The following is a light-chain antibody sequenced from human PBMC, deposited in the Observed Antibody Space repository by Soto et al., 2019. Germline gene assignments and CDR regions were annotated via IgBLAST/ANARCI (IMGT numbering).Light chain of an antibody. CDR2: AAS. Sequence: DIQLTQSPSFLSASVGDRVTITCRASQSISSYLAWYQQKPGKAPKLLIYAASTLQSGVPSRFSGSGSGTEFTLTIRSLQPEDFATYYCQQLNSYPTFGPGTKVDIK. J-gene: IGKJ3*01. V-gene: IGKV1-9*01. CDR3: QQLNSYPT. CDR1: QSISSY.